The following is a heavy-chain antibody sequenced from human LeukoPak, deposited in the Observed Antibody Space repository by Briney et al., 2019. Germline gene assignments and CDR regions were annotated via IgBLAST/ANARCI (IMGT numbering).Heavy chain of an antibody. CDR3: AKGPGYFDY. J-gene: IGHJ4*02. V-gene: IGHV3-30*09. D-gene: IGHD7-27*01. CDR1: GFTFSSYA. CDR2: ISYDGSNK. Sequence: PGGSLRLSCAASGFTFSSYAMHWVRQAPGKGLEWVAVISYDGSNKYYADSVKGRFAISRDNSKNTLYLLMNSLRAEDTAIYYCAKGPGYFDYWGQGILVTVSS.